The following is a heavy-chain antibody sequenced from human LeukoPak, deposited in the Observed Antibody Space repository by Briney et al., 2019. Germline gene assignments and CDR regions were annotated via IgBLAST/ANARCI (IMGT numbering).Heavy chain of an antibody. CDR1: GDSISSGDYY. CDR3: ARAAVRGVRRVKWFDP. J-gene: IGHJ5*02. CDR2: IYYSGST. D-gene: IGHD3-10*01. Sequence: SETLSLTCTVSGDSISSGDYYWSWIRQPPGKGLEWIGYIYYSGSTNYNPSLKSRVTISVDTSKNQFSLKLSSVTAADTAVYYCARAAVRGVRRVKWFDPWGQGTLVTVSS. V-gene: IGHV4-61*08.